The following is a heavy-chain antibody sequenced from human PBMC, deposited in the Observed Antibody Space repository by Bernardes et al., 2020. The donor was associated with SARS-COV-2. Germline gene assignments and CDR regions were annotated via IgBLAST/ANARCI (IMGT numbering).Heavy chain of an antibody. V-gene: IGHV1-18*04. CDR2: ISAYKGNT. CDR1: GSILSSYG. J-gene: IGHJ6*02. D-gene: IGHD3-3*01. CDR3: ARDQEYITIFGDGMDV. Sequence: SVKVSCQASGSILSSYGNSWVRPAPGQGREWMGCISAYKGNTHYAQKFQGRVTMTTDTSTSTAYMELRSLRSDDTAVYFCARDQEYITIFGDGMDVWGQGTTVTVSS.